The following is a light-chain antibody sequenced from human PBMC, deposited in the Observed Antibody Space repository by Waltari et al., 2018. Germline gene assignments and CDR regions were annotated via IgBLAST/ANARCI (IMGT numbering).Light chain of an antibody. CDR1: RSNIGNNY. Sequence: QSVLTQPPSVSAAPGQRATISCSGGRSNIGNNYVSWYRQSPGTAPKLLIYEDTGRPSGIAGRFSGAKSGTSATLDITGLQAGDEADYYCGTWDSSLSGAVFGGGTHLTVL. CDR3: GTWDSSLSGAV. V-gene: IGLV1-51*02. CDR2: EDT. J-gene: IGLJ7*01.